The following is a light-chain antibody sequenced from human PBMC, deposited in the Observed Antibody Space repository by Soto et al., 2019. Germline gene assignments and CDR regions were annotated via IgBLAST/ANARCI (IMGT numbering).Light chain of an antibody. J-gene: IGKJ1*01. CDR3: QQYDSFSWT. CDR1: QSILTW. V-gene: IGKV1-5*03. CDR2: KAS. Sequence: DIQMNQSPSSLSASVGDRVTITCRASQSILTWLAWYQQQPGKAPKLLINKASSLESGVPSRFSGSGSGTEITLTISSLQPDDSATYYWQQYDSFSWTFGQGTKVEVK.